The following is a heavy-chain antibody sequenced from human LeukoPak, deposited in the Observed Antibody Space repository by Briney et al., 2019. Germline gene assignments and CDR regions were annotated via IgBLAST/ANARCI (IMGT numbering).Heavy chain of an antibody. Sequence: ASVKVSCKASGYTFTSYYMHWVRQAPGQGLEWMGIINPSGGSTSYAQKFQGRVTMTRDMSTSTVYMELSSLRSEDTAVYDCAREYGDQNWFDPWGQGTLVTVSS. CDR1: GYTFTSYY. J-gene: IGHJ5*02. CDR2: INPSGGST. D-gene: IGHD4-17*01. CDR3: AREYGDQNWFDP. V-gene: IGHV1-46*01.